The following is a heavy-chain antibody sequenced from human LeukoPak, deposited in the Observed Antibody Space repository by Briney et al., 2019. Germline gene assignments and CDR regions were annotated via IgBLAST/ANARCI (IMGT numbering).Heavy chain of an antibody. J-gene: IGHJ4*01. V-gene: IGHV3-30*02. D-gene: IGHD6-19*01. CDR2: IRYDGSNK. Sequence: PGGSLRLSCAASGFTFSSYGMHWVRQAPGKGLEWVAFIRYDGSNKYYADSVKGPFTISRDNSKNTLYLQMNSLRAEDTAVYYCAKDRIAVAGPPYYFDYWGQGTLVTVSS. CDR3: AKDRIAVAGPPYYFDY. CDR1: GFTFSSYG.